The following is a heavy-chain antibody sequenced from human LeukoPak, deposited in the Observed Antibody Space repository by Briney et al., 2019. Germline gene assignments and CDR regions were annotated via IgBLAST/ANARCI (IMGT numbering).Heavy chain of an antibody. CDR1: GFTFSSYG. J-gene: IGHJ4*02. CDR3: ARDSVRKIFDY. V-gene: IGHV3-33*08. CDR2: IWYDGSNK. D-gene: IGHD1-14*01. Sequence: GRSLRLSCAASGFTFSSYGMHWVRQAPGKGLEWVAVIWYDGSNKYYADSVKGRFTISRDNSKNTLYLQMNSLRAEDTAVYYCARDSVRKIFDYWGQGTLVTVSS.